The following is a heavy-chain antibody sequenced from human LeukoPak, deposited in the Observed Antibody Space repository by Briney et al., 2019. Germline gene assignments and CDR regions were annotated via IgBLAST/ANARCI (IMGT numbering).Heavy chain of an antibody. J-gene: IGHJ4*02. V-gene: IGHV4-39*01. CDR1: GGSISSSSYY. Sequence: SETLSLTYTVSGGSISSSSYYWGWIRQPPGKGLEWIGSIYYSGSTYYNPSLKSRVTISVDTSKNQFSLKLSSVTAADTAVYYCARHPKQWLVLYYFDYWGQGTLVTVSS. CDR3: ARHPKQWLVLYYFDY. CDR2: IYYSGST. D-gene: IGHD6-19*01.